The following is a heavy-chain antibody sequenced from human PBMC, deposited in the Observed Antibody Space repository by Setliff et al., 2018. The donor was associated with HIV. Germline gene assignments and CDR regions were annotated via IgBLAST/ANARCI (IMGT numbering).Heavy chain of an antibody. J-gene: IGHJ4*02. V-gene: IGHV1-46*01. Sequence: GASVKVSCKASGYTFTTYYVHWVRQAPGQGLEWMGILNPSGDSTAYAQQFQGRVTMTRDTSTSTVHMELRSLRSDDTAMYYCARDMDYSNPDYWGQGTLVTVSS. CDR3: ARDMDYSNPDY. CDR1: GYTFTTYY. D-gene: IGHD4-4*01. CDR2: LNPSGDST.